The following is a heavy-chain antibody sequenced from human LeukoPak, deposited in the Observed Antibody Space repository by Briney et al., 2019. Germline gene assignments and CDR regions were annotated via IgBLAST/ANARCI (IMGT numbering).Heavy chain of an antibody. D-gene: IGHD1-26*01. V-gene: IGHV4-34*01. J-gene: IGHJ5*02. CDR2: INHSGST. Sequence: SETLSLTCAVYGGSFSGYYWSWIRQPPGKGLEWIGEINHSGSTNYNPSLKSRVTISVDTSKNQFSLKLSSVSAADTAVYYCARRALGKDWFDPWGQGTLVTVSS. CDR3: ARRALGKDWFDP. CDR1: GGSFSGYY.